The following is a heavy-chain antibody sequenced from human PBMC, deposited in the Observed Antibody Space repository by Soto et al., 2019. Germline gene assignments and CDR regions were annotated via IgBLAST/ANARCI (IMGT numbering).Heavy chain of an antibody. CDR2: ISSSSSTI. Sequence: GGSLRLSCAASGFTFSSYSMNWVRQAPGKGLEWVSYISSSSSTIYYGDSVKGGFTISRDNAKNSLYLQMNSLRDEDTAVYYCARIDDYSNLFDPWGQGTLVTVSS. CDR3: ARIDDYSNLFDP. J-gene: IGHJ5*02. CDR1: GFTFSSYS. D-gene: IGHD4-4*01. V-gene: IGHV3-48*02.